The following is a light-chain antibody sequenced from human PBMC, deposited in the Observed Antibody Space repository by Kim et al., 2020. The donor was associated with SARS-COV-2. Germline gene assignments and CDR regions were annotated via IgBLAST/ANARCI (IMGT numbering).Light chain of an antibody. CDR1: QSVSNRH. Sequence: LSPGESTTRSCRANQSVSNRHLAWYQHKPGQTPRLLVYRTSSRATGIPDRFSGSGYGTDFTLTISRLEPEDFAVYYCQQHGISPRNFGQGTKLEI. CDR2: RTS. J-gene: IGKJ2*01. V-gene: IGKV3-20*01. CDR3: QQHGISPRN.